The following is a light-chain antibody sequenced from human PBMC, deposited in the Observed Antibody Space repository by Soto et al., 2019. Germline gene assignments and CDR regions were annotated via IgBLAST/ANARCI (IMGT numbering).Light chain of an antibody. J-gene: IGLJ1*01. CDR3: QSYDSRLSGYV. CDR2: GTN. V-gene: IGLV1-40*01. CDR1: SANIGAAYN. Sequence: QSVLTQPPSVSGAPGQRGTIACTGSSANIGAAYNVDWYQQLPGTAPRLLFYGTNNRHSGVPARFSGFKSGTSASLAIAGLQAEDEGDYYCQSYDSRLSGYVFGTGTKVTAL.